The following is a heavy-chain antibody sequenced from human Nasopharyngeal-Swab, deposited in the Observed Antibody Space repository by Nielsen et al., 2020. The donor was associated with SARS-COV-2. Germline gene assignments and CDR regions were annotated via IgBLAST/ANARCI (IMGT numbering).Heavy chain of an antibody. CDR2: ISGSGGRT. J-gene: IGHJ4*02. V-gene: IGHV3-23*01. CDR3: ARDEAGTANSCFDY. Sequence: GEYLNISCAASGFTFSRFAMSWVPQASGKGLEWVSAISGSGGRTNYADSVKGRFTISRDNSKNTLYLQMNSLRAEDTAIYYCARDEAGTANSCFDYWGQGTLVTVSS. D-gene: IGHD6-13*01. CDR1: GFTFSRFA.